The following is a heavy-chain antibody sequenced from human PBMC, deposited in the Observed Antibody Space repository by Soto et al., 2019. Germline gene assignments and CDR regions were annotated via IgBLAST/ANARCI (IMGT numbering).Heavy chain of an antibody. V-gene: IGHV3-21*01. CDR1: GFTFSSYS. CDR2: ISSSSSYI. D-gene: IGHD2-8*01. J-gene: IGHJ4*02. CDR3: ARGLLSMRILATDY. Sequence: PGGSLRLSCAASGFTFSSYSMNWVRQAPGKGLEWVSSISSSSSYIYYADSVKGRFTISRDNAKNSLYLQMNSLRAEDTAVYYCARGLLSMRILATDYWGQGTLVTVSS.